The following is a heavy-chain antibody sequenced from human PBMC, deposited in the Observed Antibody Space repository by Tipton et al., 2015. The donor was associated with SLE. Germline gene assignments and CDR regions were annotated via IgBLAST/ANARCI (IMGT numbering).Heavy chain of an antibody. CDR3: VAGSSGGAFDI. CDR2: IYYSGST. Sequence: TLSLTCTVSGDSITGSSYFWGWIRQPPGKGLEWIGRIYYSGSTNYNPSLMSRVNISVDKSKNQFSLKLRSVTAADTAVYYCVAGSSGGAFDIWGQGTMVTVSS. D-gene: IGHD6-13*01. V-gene: IGHV4-39*07. J-gene: IGHJ3*02. CDR1: GDSITGSSYF.